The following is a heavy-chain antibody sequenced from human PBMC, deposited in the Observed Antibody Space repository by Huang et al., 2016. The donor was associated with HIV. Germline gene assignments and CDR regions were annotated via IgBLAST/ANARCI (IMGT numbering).Heavy chain of an antibody. Sequence: EVQLVESGGGLVQPGGSLRLSCAASGFSISGYWMHWVRQAPGKGLGWVSRSNRDGSSTSDADSVKGRFTSSRDNAKNTLYLQMNSLRAEDTAVYYCARDPRIQSWLNFFDYWGQGTLVSVSS. D-gene: IGHD3-22*01. CDR1: GFSISGYW. J-gene: IGHJ4*02. CDR2: SNRDGSST. V-gene: IGHV3-74*01. CDR3: ARDPRIQSWLNFFDY.